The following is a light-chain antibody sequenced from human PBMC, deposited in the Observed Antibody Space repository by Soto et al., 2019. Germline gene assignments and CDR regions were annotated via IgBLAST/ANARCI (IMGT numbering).Light chain of an antibody. CDR1: QSVSNNY. J-gene: IGKJ1*01. CDR2: GAS. CDR3: QPDGSSGP. V-gene: IGKV3-20*01. Sequence: EVGLKNSPGALSLSPGERATLSCRASQSVSNNYLAWYQQKPGQAPRLLIYGASNRATGIPDRFSGSGSGTDFTLTISRLEPDDFAVYYAQPDGSSGPFGQRTKADI.